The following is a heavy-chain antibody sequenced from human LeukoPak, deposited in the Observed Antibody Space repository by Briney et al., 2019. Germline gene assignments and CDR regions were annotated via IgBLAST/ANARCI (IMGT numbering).Heavy chain of an antibody. CDR2: INPNSGGT. CDR1: GYTFTGYY. Sequence: ASVKVSCKASGYTFTGYYMHWVRQAPGQGLEWMGWINPNSGGTNYAQKFQGWVTMTRDTSISTAYMELSRLRSDDTAVYYCARAGYSSSPLYYFDYWGQGTLVTVSS. D-gene: IGHD6-13*01. CDR3: ARAGYSSSPLYYFDY. V-gene: IGHV1-2*04. J-gene: IGHJ4*02.